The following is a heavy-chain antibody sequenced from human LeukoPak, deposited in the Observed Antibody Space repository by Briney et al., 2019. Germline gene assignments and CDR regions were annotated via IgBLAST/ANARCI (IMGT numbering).Heavy chain of an antibody. CDR3: AKDITSSSSNC. CDR2: ISGSGGST. CDR1: GFTFSSYA. V-gene: IGHV3-23*01. J-gene: IGHJ4*02. Sequence: GGSLRLSCAASGFTFSSYAMSWVSQAPGKGLEWVSAISGSGGSTYYADSVKGRFTISRDNAKNSFYLQMNSLRAEDTALYYCAKDITSSSSNCWGQGTLVTVSS. D-gene: IGHD6-6*01.